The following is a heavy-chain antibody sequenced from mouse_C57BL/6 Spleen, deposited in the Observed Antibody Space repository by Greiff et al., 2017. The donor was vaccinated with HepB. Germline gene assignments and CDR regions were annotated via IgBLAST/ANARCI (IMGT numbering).Heavy chain of an antibody. D-gene: IGHD2-2*01. Sequence: QVQLKQPGAELVRPGSSVKLSCKASGYTFTSYWMHWVKQRPIQGLEWIGNIDPSDSETHYNQKFKDKATLTVDKSSSTAYMQLSSLTSEDSAVYYCARSGLRGYYFDYWGQGTTLTVSS. V-gene: IGHV1-52*01. CDR2: IDPSDSET. CDR3: ARSGLRGYYFDY. CDR1: GYTFTSYW. J-gene: IGHJ2*01.